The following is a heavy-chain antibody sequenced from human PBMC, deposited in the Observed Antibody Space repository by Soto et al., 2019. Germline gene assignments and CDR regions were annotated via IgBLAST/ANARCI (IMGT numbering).Heavy chain of an antibody. CDR3: ATEVWVYYDFWSGYSDY. CDR2: IKEDGSDM. D-gene: IGHD3-3*01. CDR1: GFTFSSYW. Sequence: EVQLVESGGGLVQPGGSLRLSCAASGFTFSSYWMSWVHQAPGKGLEWVANIKEDGSDMYYVDSVKGRFTISRDNAKNSLYLQMNSLRAEDTAVYYCATEVWVYYDFWSGYSDYWGQGTLVTVSS. J-gene: IGHJ4*02. V-gene: IGHV3-7*01.